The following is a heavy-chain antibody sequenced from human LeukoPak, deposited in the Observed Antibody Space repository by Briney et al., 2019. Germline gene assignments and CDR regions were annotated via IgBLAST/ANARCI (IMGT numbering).Heavy chain of an antibody. CDR1: GFTFSSYA. Sequence: GGSLRLSCAASGFTFSSYAMHWVRQAPGKGLEWVAVISYDGSNKYYADSVKGRFPISRDNSKNTLYLQMNSLRAEDTAVYYCARSTISKSSTSFYGMDVWGQGTTATVSS. CDR3: ARSTISKSSTSFYGMDV. D-gene: IGHD2-2*01. CDR2: ISYDGSNK. J-gene: IGHJ6*02. V-gene: IGHV3-30*04.